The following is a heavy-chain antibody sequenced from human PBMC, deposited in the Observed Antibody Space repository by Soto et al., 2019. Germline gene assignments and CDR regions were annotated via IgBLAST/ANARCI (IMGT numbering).Heavy chain of an antibody. J-gene: IGHJ6*02. Sequence: GGSLRLSCAASGFTFSSYGMNWVRQAPGKGLEWVSSISSSSSYIYYADSVKGRFTISRDNAKNSLYLQMNSLRAEGTAVYYCARDLGRYCSSTSCPSGMDVWGQGTTVTVSS. CDR3: ARDLGRYCSSTSCPSGMDV. V-gene: IGHV3-21*01. D-gene: IGHD2-2*01. CDR2: ISSSSSYI. CDR1: GFTFSSYG.